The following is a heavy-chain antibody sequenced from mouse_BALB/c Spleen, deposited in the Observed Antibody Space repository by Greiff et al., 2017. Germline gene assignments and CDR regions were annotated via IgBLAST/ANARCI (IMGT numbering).Heavy chain of an antibody. CDR2: INPYNDGT. Sequence: LEESGPELVKPGASVKMSCKASGYTFTSYVMHWVKQKPGQGLEWIGYINPYNDGTKYNEKFKGKATLTSDKSSSTAYMELSSLTSEDSAVYYCANSWFAYWGQGTLVTVSA. D-gene: IGHD1-3*01. J-gene: IGHJ3*01. CDR3: ANSWFAY. CDR1: GYTFTSYV. V-gene: IGHV1-14*01.